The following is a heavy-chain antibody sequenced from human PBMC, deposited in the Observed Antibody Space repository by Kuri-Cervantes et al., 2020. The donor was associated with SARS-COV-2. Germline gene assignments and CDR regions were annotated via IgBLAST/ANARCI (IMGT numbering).Heavy chain of an antibody. J-gene: IGHJ4*02. CDR1: GGSISSSSYY. Sequence: GGSLRLSCTVSGGSISSSSYYWGWIRQPPGKGLEWVGFIRSKAYGGTTEYAASVKGRFTISRDDSKSIAYLQMNSLKTEDTAVYYCTRARMIVRYYFDYWGQGTLVTVSS. D-gene: IGHD3-22*01. V-gene: IGHV3-49*03. CDR2: IRSKAYGGTT. CDR3: TRARMIVRYYFDY.